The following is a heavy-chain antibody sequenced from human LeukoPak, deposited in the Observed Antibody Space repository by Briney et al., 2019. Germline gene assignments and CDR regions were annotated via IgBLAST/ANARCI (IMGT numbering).Heavy chain of an antibody. J-gene: IGHJ4*02. D-gene: IGHD5-12*01. CDR1: GGSFSGYY. CDR3: ARDDGYDYATDY. Sequence: SETLSLTCAVYGGSFSGYYWSWIRQPPGKGLEWIGEINHSGSTNYNPSLKSRVTISVDTSKNQFSLKLNSVTAADTAVYYCARDDGYDYATDYWGQGTLVTVSS. V-gene: IGHV4-34*01. CDR2: INHSGST.